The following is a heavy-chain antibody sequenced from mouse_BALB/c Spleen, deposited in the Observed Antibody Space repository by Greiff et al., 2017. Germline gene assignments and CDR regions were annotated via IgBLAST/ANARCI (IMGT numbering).Heavy chain of an antibody. D-gene: IGHD1-1*01. CDR2: IYPYNGGT. Sequence: VPLQQSGPELVKPGASVKISCKASGYTFTDYNMHWVKQSHGKSLEWIGYIYPYNGGTGYNQKFKSKATLTVDNSSSTAYMELRSLTSEDSAVYYCARSGGIRGYYFDYWGQGTTLTVSS. J-gene: IGHJ2*01. CDR3: ARSGGIRGYYFDY. V-gene: IGHV1S29*02. CDR1: GYTFTDYN.